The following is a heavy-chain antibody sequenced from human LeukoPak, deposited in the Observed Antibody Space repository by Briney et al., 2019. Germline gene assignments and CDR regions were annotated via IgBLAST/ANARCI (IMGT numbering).Heavy chain of an antibody. CDR1: GGTFSSYA. D-gene: IGHD3-3*01. CDR2: IIPIFGTA. J-gene: IGHJ4*02. V-gene: IGHV1-69*13. Sequence: GASVKVSCKASGGTFSSYAISWVRQAPGQGLEWMGGIIPIFGTANYAQKFQGRVTITADESTSTAYMELSSLRSEDTAVYYCARGSNGYYDFWSGYYYYFDYWGQGTLVTVSS. CDR3: ARGSNGYYDFWSGYYYYFDY.